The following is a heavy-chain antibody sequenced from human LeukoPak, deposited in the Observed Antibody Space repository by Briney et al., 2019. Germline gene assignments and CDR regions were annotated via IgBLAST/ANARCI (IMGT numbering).Heavy chain of an antibody. CDR2: ISPDESNQ. V-gene: IGHV3-30*18. CDR1: GLNFSRYG. J-gene: IGHJ4*02. Sequence: PGTSLRLSCEASGLNFSRYGMHWVRHAPAKGREWVGVISPDESNQFYADSVKGRFTISRDNSNNTVFLNMNNMRPDDTAVYYCVKGRRGVSYGHYFDSWGGGALVTVSS. D-gene: IGHD5-18*01. CDR3: VKGRRGVSYGHYFDS.